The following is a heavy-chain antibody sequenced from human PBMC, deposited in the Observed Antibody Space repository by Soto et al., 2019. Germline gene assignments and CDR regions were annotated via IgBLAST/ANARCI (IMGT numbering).Heavy chain of an antibody. Sequence: EVQLVESGGRLVQPGRSLRLSCVSTGLNFDDFAMHWVRQAPGKGLEWVSGITWNSRVLAYADSVKGRFTISRDNARNSLYLQMDSLRDEDTALYYSAKGRYDFWSPYYFDSWGQGTLVTVSS. CDR1: GLNFDDFA. J-gene: IGHJ4*02. CDR3: AKGRYDFWSPYYFDS. D-gene: IGHD3-3*01. CDR2: ITWNSRVL. V-gene: IGHV3-9*01.